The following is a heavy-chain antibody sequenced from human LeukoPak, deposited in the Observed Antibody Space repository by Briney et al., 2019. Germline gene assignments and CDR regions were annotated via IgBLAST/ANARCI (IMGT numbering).Heavy chain of an antibody. Sequence: SVKVSCKASVGTFSSYAISWVRQAPGQGLEWMGRIIPILGIANYAQKFQGRVTITADKSTSTDYMEMRSLRSDDTAVYYCARDSSSWPREFDYWGQGTLVTVSS. D-gene: IGHD6-13*01. J-gene: IGHJ4*02. CDR1: VGTFSSYA. CDR2: IIPILGIA. CDR3: ARDSSSWPREFDY. V-gene: IGHV1-69*04.